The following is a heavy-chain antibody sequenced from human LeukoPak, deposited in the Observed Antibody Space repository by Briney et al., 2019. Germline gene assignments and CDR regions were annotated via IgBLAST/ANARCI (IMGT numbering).Heavy chain of an antibody. V-gene: IGHV3-30*18. CDR3: AKVGPRLGSGYYLDY. J-gene: IGHJ4*02. CDR1: GFTFSSYG. Sequence: GGSLRLSCAASGFTFSSYGMHWVRQAPGKGLEWVAVISYDGSNKYYADSVKGRFTISRDNSKNTLYLQMNSLRAEDTAVYYCAKVGPRLGSGYYLDYWGQGTLVTVSS. D-gene: IGHD3-22*01. CDR2: ISYDGSNK.